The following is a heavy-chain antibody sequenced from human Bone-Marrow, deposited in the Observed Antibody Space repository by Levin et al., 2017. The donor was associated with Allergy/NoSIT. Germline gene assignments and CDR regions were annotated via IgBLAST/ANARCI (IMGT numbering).Heavy chain of an antibody. Sequence: PSETLSLTCTVSGGSISNGDYYWSWIRQSPGKGLEWIGYIYYRGSTYYHPSLESRVPISLATSPNQFSLKVTSVTAADTAVYYCARLRRETGAFDYWGQGTLVTVSS. V-gene: IGHV4-30-4*01. J-gene: IGHJ4*02. CDR2: IYYRGST. CDR3: ARLRRETGAFDY. D-gene: IGHD7-27*01. CDR1: GGSISNGDYY.